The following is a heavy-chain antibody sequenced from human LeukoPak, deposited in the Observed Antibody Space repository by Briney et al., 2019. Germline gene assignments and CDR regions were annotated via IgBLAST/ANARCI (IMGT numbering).Heavy chain of an antibody. D-gene: IGHD2-2*01. CDR1: GYTFTSYD. CDR3: ARGPPEYPKGWFDP. J-gene: IGHJ5*02. V-gene: IGHV1-8*03. CDR2: MNPNSGNT. Sequence: PAASVKVSCKASGYTFTSYDINWVRQATGQGLEWMGWMNPNSGNTGYAQKFQGRVTITRNTSISTAYMELSSLRSEDTAVYYCARGPPEYPKGWFDPCGQGTLVTVSS.